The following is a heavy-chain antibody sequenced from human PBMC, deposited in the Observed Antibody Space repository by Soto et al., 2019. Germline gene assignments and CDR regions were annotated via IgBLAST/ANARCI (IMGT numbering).Heavy chain of an antibody. J-gene: IGHJ6*02. CDR1: GFTFSGSA. V-gene: IGHV3-73*01. CDR2: IRSKANSYAT. D-gene: IGHD3-10*01. Sequence: PGGSLRLSCAASGFTFSGSAMHWVRQASGKGLEWVGRIRSKANSYATAYAASVKGRFTISRDDSKNTAYLQMNSLKTEDTAVYYCTITNVLLWFGEFFRHSTSEYGMDVWGQGTTVTVSS. CDR3: TITNVLLWFGEFFRHSTSEYGMDV.